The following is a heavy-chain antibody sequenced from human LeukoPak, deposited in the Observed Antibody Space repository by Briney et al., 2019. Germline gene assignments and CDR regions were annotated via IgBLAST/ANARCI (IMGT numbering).Heavy chain of an antibody. CDR3: TRGGPPGAYYYDSSGYYYFDY. CDR1: GFTFGDYA. CDR2: IRSKAYGGTT. V-gene: IGHV3-49*04. Sequence: GGSLRLSCTASGFTFGDYAMSWVRQAPGKGLEWVGFIRSKAYGGTTEYAASVKGRFTISRDDSKSIAYLQMNSLKTEDTAVYYCTRGGPPGAYYYDSSGYYYFDYWGQGTLVTVSS. D-gene: IGHD3-22*01. J-gene: IGHJ4*02.